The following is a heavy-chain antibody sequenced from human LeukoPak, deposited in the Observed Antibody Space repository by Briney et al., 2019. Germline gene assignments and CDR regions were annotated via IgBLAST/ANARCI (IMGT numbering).Heavy chain of an antibody. J-gene: IGHJ4*02. CDR2: VFYSGST. CDR1: GGSISSYY. Sequence: PSETLSLTCTVSGGSISSYYWNWIRQPPGKGPEWIGRVFYSGSTNYNPSLKSRVTTSVDTSKNQFSLKLSSVTAADTAVYYCARGGYDSSGYHDNYFDYWGQGTLVTVSS. V-gene: IGHV4-59*01. CDR3: ARGGYDSSGYHDNYFDY. D-gene: IGHD3-22*01.